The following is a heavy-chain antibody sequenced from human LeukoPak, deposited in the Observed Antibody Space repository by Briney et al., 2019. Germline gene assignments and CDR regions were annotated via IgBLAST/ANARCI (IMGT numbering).Heavy chain of an antibody. D-gene: IGHD2-2*01. Sequence: ASVKVSCKASGYTFTSYGINWVRQATGQGLEWMGWMNPNSGNTGYAQKFQGRVTMTRNTSISTAYMELSSLRSEDTAVYYCARSVVPAAIGYYYYYMDVWGKGTTVTVSS. CDR1: GYTFTSYG. J-gene: IGHJ6*03. CDR2: MNPNSGNT. V-gene: IGHV1-8*01. CDR3: ARSVVPAAIGYYYYYMDV.